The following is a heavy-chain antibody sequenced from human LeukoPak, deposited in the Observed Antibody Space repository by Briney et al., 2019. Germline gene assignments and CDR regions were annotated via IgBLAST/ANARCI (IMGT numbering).Heavy chain of an antibody. D-gene: IGHD4-11*01. CDR3: AKSYFDYSTYYSYYFNL. Sequence: PSETLSLTCTVSGGSISGGYWSWIRQPPGRGLEWIGYVYTSGSTNYDPSLKSRVTISVDTSKSQFALKLSSVTAADTAVYYCAKSYFDYSTYYSYYFNLWGQGALVTVSS. J-gene: IGHJ4*02. CDR1: GGSISGGY. CDR2: VYTSGST. V-gene: IGHV4-4*09.